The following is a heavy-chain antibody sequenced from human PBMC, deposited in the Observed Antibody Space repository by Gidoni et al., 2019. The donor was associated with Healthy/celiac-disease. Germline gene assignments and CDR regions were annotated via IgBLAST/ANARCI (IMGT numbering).Heavy chain of an antibody. V-gene: IGHV3-33*01. CDR2: IWYDGSNK. Sequence: QVQLVESGGGVVQPGRSLRLHCAASGFTFSSYGMHWVRQAPGKGLEWVAVIWYDGSNKYYADSVKGRFTISRDNSKNTLYLQMNSLRAEDTAVYYCARDQWLPGVGAFDIWGQGTMVTVSS. D-gene: IGHD5-12*01. CDR1: GFTFSSYG. J-gene: IGHJ3*02. CDR3: ARDQWLPGVGAFDI.